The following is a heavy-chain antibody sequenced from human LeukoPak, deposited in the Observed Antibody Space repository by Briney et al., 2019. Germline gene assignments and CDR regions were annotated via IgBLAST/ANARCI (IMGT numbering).Heavy chain of an antibody. CDR3: VRGFPWFDP. V-gene: IGHV3-74*01. CDR2: INKDGNTT. Sequence: PGGSLRLSCAASGFTFSSYSMNWVRQAPGKGLVWVSRINKDGNTTTYADSVKGRFTISRDNAKNTLYLQMNSLRAEDTAVYYCVRGFPWFDPWGQGTLVTVSS. J-gene: IGHJ5*02. D-gene: IGHD2/OR15-2a*01. CDR1: GFTFSSYS.